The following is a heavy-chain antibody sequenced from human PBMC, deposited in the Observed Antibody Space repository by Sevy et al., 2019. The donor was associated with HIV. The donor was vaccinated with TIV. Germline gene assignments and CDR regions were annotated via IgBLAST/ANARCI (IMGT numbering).Heavy chain of an antibody. D-gene: IGHD1-20*01. V-gene: IGHV1-69*10. CDR1: GGTFSSYG. J-gene: IGHJ4*02. CDR3: ARDSTVITVFQY. CDR2: IIPILGTV. Sequence: ASVKVSCKASGGTFSSYGISWVRQAPGQGLEWMGGIIPILGTVNYAQKFQGRVTMTRDTSTSTVYMELSSLRSEDTAVYYCARDSTVITVFQYWGQGTLVTVSS.